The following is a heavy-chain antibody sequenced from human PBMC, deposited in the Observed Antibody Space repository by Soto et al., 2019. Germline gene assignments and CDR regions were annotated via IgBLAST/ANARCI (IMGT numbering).Heavy chain of an antibody. CDR2: IIPIFGTA. Sequence: QVQLVQSGAEVKKPGSSVKVSCKASGGTFSSYAISWVRQAPGQGLEWMGGIIPIFGTANYAQKFQGRVTITADKYTSTAYMELSSLRSEDTAVYYCARGRGTYYDSSGYYYEDYWGQGTLVTVSS. CDR3: ARGRGTYYDSSGYYYEDY. V-gene: IGHV1-69*06. D-gene: IGHD3-22*01. CDR1: GGTFSSYA. J-gene: IGHJ4*02.